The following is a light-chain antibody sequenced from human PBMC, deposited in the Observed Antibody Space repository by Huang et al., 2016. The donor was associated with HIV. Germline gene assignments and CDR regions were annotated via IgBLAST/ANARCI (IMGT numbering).Light chain of an antibody. Sequence: AIQLTQSPSSLSASVGDRVTITCRTSQGIGSALAWYQQKPGNPPKLLIYDASSLKSGVPSRFSGSGSGTDFTLTISTLQPEDFAVYYCQGFNNFFLTFGGGTKVEIK. CDR2: DAS. CDR1: QGIGSA. CDR3: QGFNNFFLT. J-gene: IGKJ4*01. V-gene: IGKV1D-13*01.